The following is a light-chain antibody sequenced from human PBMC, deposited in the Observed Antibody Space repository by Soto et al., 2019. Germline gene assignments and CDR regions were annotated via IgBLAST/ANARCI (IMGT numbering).Light chain of an antibody. CDR2: EVS. CDR3: NSYTSSTTLV. V-gene: IGLV2-14*01. J-gene: IGLJ1*01. CDR1: SSDVGGYNY. Sequence: QSALTQPASVSGSPGQSITISCTGTSSDVGGYNYVSWYQQHPGKAPKLMIYEVSNRPAGVSDRFSGYKSGNTASLTISGLQAEDEADSYCNSYTSSTTLVFGTGTKVTVL.